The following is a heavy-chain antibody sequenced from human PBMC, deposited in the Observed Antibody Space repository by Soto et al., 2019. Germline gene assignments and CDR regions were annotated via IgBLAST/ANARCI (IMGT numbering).Heavy chain of an antibody. D-gene: IGHD2-15*01. CDR3: ARGSSSGCPDN. V-gene: IGHV1-18*01. CDR1: GYTFTSYG. J-gene: IGHJ4*02. CDR2: ISAYNGNT. Sequence: QVQLVQSGAEVKKPGASVKVSCKASGYTFTSYGISWVRQAPGQGLEWMGWISAYNGNTNYALKLQARVTMTTETAKSPAYLVLRGVGSDDTAVYYCARGSSSGCPDNRGEGTLVTVSP.